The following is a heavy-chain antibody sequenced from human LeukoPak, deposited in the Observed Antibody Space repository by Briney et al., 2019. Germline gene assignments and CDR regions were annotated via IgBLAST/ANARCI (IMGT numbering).Heavy chain of an antibody. CDR2: INTNTGNP. CDR3: ARVQGYCSTTSCYPHY. CDR1: GYTLTNYA. V-gene: IGHV7-4-1*02. Sequence: ASVKVSCKASGYTLTNYALNWVRQAPGQGLEWMGWINTNTGNPTYAQGFTGRFVSSSDTSVNTAYLQISSLKAEDTAIYYCARVQGYCSTTSCYPHYWGRGTLVTVSS. J-gene: IGHJ4*02. D-gene: IGHD2-2*01.